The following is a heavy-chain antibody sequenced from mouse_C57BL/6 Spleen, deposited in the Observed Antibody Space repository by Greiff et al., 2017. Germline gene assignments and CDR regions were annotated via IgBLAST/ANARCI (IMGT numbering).Heavy chain of an antibody. D-gene: IGHD2-10*02. V-gene: IGHV5-16*01. J-gene: IGHJ4*01. Sequence: EVKLMESEGGLVQPGSSMKLSCTASGFTFSDYYMAWVRQVPEKGLEWVANINYDGSSTYYLDSLKSRFIISRDNAKNILYLQMSSLKSEDTATYYCARERGMVPYARDYWGQGTSVTVSS. CDR3: ARERGMVPYARDY. CDR1: GFTFSDYY. CDR2: INYDGSST.